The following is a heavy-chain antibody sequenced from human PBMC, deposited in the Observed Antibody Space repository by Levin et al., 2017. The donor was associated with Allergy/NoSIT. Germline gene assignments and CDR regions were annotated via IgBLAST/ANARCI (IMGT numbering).Heavy chain of an antibody. CDR3: ARVQPQNWFDP. CDR1: GGSISSGGYS. J-gene: IGHJ5*02. CDR2: IYHSGST. Sequence: PSQTLSLTCAVSGGSISSGGYSWSWIRQPPGKGLEWIGYIYHSGSTYYNPSLKSRVTISVDRSKNQFSLKLSSVTAADTAVYYCARVQPQNWFDPWGQGTLVTVSS. D-gene: IGHD5-18*01. V-gene: IGHV4-30-2*01.